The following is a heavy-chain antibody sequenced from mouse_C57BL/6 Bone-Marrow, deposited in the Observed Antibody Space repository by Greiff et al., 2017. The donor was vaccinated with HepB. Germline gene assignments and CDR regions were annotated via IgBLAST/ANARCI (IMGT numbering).Heavy chain of an antibody. CDR2: ISDGGSYT. J-gene: IGHJ2*01. V-gene: IGHV5-4*01. CDR1: GFTFSSYA. Sequence: EVQLVESGGGLVKPGGSLKLSCAASGFTFSSYAMSWVRQTPEKRLEWVATISDGGSYTYYPDNVKGRFTISRDNAKNNLYLQMSHLKSEDTAMYYCARDQSYDGPFDYWGQGTTLTVSS. CDR3: ARDQSYDGPFDY. D-gene: IGHD2-12*01.